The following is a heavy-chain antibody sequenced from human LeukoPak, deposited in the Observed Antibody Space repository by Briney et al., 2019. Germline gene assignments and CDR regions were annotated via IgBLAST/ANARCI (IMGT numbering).Heavy chain of an antibody. D-gene: IGHD6-13*01. V-gene: IGHV3-21*01. J-gene: IGHJ3*02. CDR3: ARDPGRVIAATRGAFDI. Sequence: PGGSLRLSCAASGFTFSSYSMNWVRQAPGKGLEWVSSISSSSSYIYYADSVKGRFTISRDNAKNSLYLQMNSLRAEDTAVYYCARDPGRVIAATRGAFDIWGQGTMVTVSS. CDR2: ISSSSSYI. CDR1: GFTFSSYS.